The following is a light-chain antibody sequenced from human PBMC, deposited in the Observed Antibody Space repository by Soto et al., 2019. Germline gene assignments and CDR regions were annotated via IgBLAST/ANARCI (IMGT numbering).Light chain of an antibody. CDR3: SSYTSSNTYV. V-gene: IGLV2-14*03. J-gene: IGLJ1*01. CDR1: SSDVGSYNY. Sequence: QSVLPQPASGSGSPGQSITISCTGTSSDVGSYNYVSWYQHHPGKVPQLMIYDVSNRPSGVSNRFSGTKSGNTASLTISGLQAEDEADYYCSSYTSSNTYVFGTGTKVTVL. CDR2: DVS.